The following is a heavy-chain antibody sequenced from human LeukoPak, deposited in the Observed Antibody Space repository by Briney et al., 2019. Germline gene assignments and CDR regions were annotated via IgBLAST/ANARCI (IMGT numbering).Heavy chain of an antibody. CDR1: GFTFSSYA. CDR3: AKGSVGYCSGGSCYQDFDY. CDR2: ISGGGGST. Sequence: GGSLRLSCAASGFTFSSYAMSWVRQAPGKGLEWVSAISGGGGSTYYADSVKGRFTISRDNSKNTLYLQMNSLRAEDTAVYYCAKGSVGYCSGGSCYQDFDYWGQGTLVTVSS. V-gene: IGHV3-23*01. D-gene: IGHD2-15*01. J-gene: IGHJ4*02.